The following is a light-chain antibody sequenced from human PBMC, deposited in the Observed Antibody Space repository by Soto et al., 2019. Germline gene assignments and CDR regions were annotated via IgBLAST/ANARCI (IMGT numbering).Light chain of an antibody. CDR2: EVS. CDR1: SSDIGAYNH. J-gene: IGLJ3*02. CDR3: ASHTPSLTGV. Sequence: QSALTQAASASGSPGQSITISCTGTSSDIGAYNHVSWYQQHPGKAPKVLIYEVSDRPSGISNRFSGSQSGNTASLTISGLQAEDEADYYCASHTPSLTGVFGGGTKLTVL. V-gene: IGLV2-14*01.